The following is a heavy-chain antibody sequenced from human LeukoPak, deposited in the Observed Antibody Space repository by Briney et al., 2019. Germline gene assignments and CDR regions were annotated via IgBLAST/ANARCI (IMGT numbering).Heavy chain of an antibody. V-gene: IGHV1-69*06. D-gene: IGHD2-21*01. CDR2: IVPVFGTR. J-gene: IGHJ6*02. CDR3: ARARNEKAGPTGLFHYYALDV. CDR1: GGTFSTYA. Sequence: SVRVSCTASGGTFSTYAVSWVRQAPGQGLEWIAGIVPVFGTRNYAQRFQDRVTIAADKFTNTAYMSLTSLRSEDTAIYFCARARNEKAGPTGLFHYYALDVWGQGTSVTVSS.